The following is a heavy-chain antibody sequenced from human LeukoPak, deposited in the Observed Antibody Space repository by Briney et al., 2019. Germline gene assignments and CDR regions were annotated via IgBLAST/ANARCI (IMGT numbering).Heavy chain of an antibody. Sequence: GASVKVSCKASGYTFTNYGVSWVRQAPGQGLEWMGWISAYNGNTNYAQKLQGRVTMTTDTSTSTAYMELRSLRSDDTAVYYCARSYSGSYYRGFDYWGQGTLVTVSS. CDR1: GYTFTNYG. CDR3: ARSYSGSYYRGFDY. D-gene: IGHD1-26*01. V-gene: IGHV1-18*01. J-gene: IGHJ4*02. CDR2: ISAYNGNT.